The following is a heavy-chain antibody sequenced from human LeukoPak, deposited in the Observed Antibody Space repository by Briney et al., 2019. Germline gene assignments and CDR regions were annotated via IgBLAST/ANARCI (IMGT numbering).Heavy chain of an antibody. CDR3: ARASSSSDYFDY. D-gene: IGHD6-6*01. J-gene: IGHJ4*02. V-gene: IGHV4-39*07. CDR1: GGSISSSSYY. CDR2: INHSGST. Sequence: KPSETLSLTCTVSGGSISSSSYYWGWIRQPPGKGLEWIGEINHSGSTNYNPPLKSRVTISVDTSKNQFSLKLSSVTAADTAVYYCARASSSSDYFDYWGQGTLVTVSS.